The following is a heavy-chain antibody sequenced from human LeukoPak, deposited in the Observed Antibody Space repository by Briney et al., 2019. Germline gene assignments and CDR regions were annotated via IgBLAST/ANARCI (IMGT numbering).Heavy chain of an antibody. J-gene: IGHJ4*02. CDR3: TRRLDE. CDR1: GFSFNNDW. V-gene: IGHV3-7*01. CDR2: INQDGSGK. D-gene: IGHD3-16*01. Sequence: GGSLRLSCATSGFSFNNDWMDWVRQAPGKGLEWVANINQDGSGKNCLDSVKGRFTISRDNAQNSLYLQMNGLRVEDTAVYYCTRRLDEWGQGTLVTVSS.